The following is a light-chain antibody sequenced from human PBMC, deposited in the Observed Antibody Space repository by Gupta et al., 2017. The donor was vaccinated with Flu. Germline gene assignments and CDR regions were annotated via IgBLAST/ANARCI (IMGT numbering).Light chain of an antibody. V-gene: IGKV3-20*01. CDR1: QSVRTD. Sequence: EIVLTQSPGTLSLSPGERATLPCRASQSVRTDIAWYQQKPGQAPRLPIYGESSRATGIPDLFSGSGSGTAFTLTISRLEPEDFAVSYCQQVANSPGTFGQGTKVEIK. CDR2: GES. CDR3: QQVANSPGT. J-gene: IGKJ1*01.